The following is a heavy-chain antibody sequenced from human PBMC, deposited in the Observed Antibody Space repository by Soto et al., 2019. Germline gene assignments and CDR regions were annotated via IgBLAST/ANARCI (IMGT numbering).Heavy chain of an antibody. CDR2: IYSGGST. V-gene: IGHV3-66*01. CDR3: ARAGTPYVPDIVATAKGPLGY. J-gene: IGHJ4*02. D-gene: IGHD5-12*01. CDR1: GFTVSSNY. Sequence: GGSLRLSCAASGFTVSSNYMSWVRQAPGKGLEWVSVIYSGGSTYYADSVKGRFTISRDNSKNTLYLQMNSLRAEDTAVYYCARAGTPYVPDIVATAKGPLGYWGQGTLVTVSS.